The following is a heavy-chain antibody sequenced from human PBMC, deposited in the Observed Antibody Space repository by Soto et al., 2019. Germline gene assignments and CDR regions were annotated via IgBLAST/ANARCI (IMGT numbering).Heavy chain of an antibody. CDR2: INAGNGNT. V-gene: IGHV1-3*01. J-gene: IGHJ4*02. D-gene: IGHD3-22*01. Sequence: ASVKVSCKASGYTFTSYAMHWVRQAPGQRLEWMGWINAGNGNTKYSQKFQGRVTITRDTSASTAYMELSSLRSEDTAVYYCATGPRGGDSSGYYRHWGQGTLVTSPQ. CDR3: ATGPRGGDSSGYYRH. CDR1: GYTFTSYA.